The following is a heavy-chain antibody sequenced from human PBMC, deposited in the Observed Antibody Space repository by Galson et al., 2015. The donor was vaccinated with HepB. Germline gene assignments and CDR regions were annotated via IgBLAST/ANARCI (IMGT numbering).Heavy chain of an antibody. CDR2: ISGYNGNA. CDR3: ARGGMSTRGGPTFDY. CDR1: GYNFSTYG. J-gene: IGHJ4*02. D-gene: IGHD5-24*01. Sequence: SVKVSCKASGYNFSTYGISWVRQAPGQGLEWMGWISGYNGNANYAQKFPGRVTMTTDTSTTTVYMELRGLRSDDTAIYYCARGGMSTRGGPTFDYWGQGALVTVSS. V-gene: IGHV1-18*01.